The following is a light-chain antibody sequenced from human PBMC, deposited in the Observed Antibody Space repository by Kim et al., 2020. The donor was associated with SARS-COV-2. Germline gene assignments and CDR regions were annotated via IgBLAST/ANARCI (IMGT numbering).Light chain of an antibody. CDR2: RNN. CDR1: NNNVGAQG. J-gene: IGLJ3*02. V-gene: IGLV10-54*01. CDR3: SAWDDSLDVWV. Sequence: QTATLTCTGNNNNVGAQGAAWLQQHQGQPPKLLSYRNNNRPSGISERFSASRSGNTASMTITGLRPEDEADYYCSAWDDSLDVWVFGGGTKLTVL.